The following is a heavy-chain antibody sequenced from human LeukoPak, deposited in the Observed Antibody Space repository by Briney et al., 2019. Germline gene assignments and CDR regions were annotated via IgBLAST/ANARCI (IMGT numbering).Heavy chain of an antibody. Sequence: GGSLRLSCAASGFTFSNYWMSWVRQAPGKGLEWVANIKKDGSEKYYVDSVKGRFTISRDNAKDSLFLQMNSLRAEDTAVYYCARDYCSSTSCYYYYYGMDVWGQGTTVTVSS. CDR1: GFTFSNYW. CDR2: IKKDGSEK. D-gene: IGHD2-2*01. V-gene: IGHV3-7*01. J-gene: IGHJ6*02. CDR3: ARDYCSSTSCYYYYYGMDV.